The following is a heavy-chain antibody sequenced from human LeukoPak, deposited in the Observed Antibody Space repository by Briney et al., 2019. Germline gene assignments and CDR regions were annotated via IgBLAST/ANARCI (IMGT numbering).Heavy chain of an antibody. CDR3: ARDSAHIHEVRFFGY. J-gene: IGHJ4*02. CDR2: IYHSGST. CDR1: GYSISSGYY. Sequence: SETLSLTCTVSGYSISSGYYWGWIRQPPGKGLERIGSIYHSGSTYYNPSLKSRVTISVDTSKNQFSLKLSSVTAADTAVYYCARDSAHIHEVRFFGYWGQGTLVTVSS. V-gene: IGHV4-38-2*02. D-gene: IGHD3-3*01.